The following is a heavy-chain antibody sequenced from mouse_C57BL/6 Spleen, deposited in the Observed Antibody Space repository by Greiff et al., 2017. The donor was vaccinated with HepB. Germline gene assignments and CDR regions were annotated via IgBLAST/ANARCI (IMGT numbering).Heavy chain of an antibody. J-gene: IGHJ4*01. CDR1: GYTFTSYW. CDR2: IHPNSGST. CDR3: ARSQIYYYGSSYEEGAMDY. Sequence: QVQLQQPGAELVKPGASVKLSCKASGYTFTSYWMHWVKQRPGQGLEWIGMIHPNSGSTNYNEKFKSKATLTVDKSSSTAYMQLSSLTSEDSAVYYCARSQIYYYGSSYEEGAMDYWGQGTSVTVSS. D-gene: IGHD1-1*01. V-gene: IGHV1-64*01.